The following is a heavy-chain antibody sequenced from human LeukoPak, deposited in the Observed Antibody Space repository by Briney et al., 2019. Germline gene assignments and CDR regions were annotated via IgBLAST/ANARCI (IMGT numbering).Heavy chain of an antibody. V-gene: IGHV3-30*02. CDR1: GFTFSSYG. J-gene: IGHJ4*02. Sequence: PGGSLRLSCAASGFTFSSYGMHWVRQAPGKGLEWVAFIRYDGSNKYSADSVKGRFTISRDNSKNTLYLQMNGLRAEDTAVYYCAKDSRKAFQWLVHWGQGTLVTVSS. CDR3: AKDSRKAFQWLVH. D-gene: IGHD6-19*01. CDR2: IRYDGSNK.